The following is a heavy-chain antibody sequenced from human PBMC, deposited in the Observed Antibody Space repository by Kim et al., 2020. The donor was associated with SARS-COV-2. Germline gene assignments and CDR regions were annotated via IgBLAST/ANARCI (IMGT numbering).Heavy chain of an antibody. CDR1: GYTLTELS. V-gene: IGHV1-24*01. Sequence: ASVKVSCKVSGYTLTELSMHWVRQAPGKGLEWMGGFDPEDGETIYAQKFQGRVTMTEDTSTDTAYMELSSLRSEDTAVYYCATPRGFYCSSTSCYSPGYGMDVWGQGTTVTVSS. CDR2: FDPEDGET. J-gene: IGHJ6*02. D-gene: IGHD2-2*01. CDR3: ATPRGFYCSSTSCYSPGYGMDV.